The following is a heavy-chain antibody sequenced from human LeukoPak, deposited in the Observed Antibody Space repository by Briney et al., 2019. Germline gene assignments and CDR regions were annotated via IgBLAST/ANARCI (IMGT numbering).Heavy chain of an antibody. CDR3: ARVRSGWYEDY. CDR1: GLTFSSYS. J-gene: IGHJ4*02. CDR2: ISSSSSYI. Sequence: GESLKISCAASGLTFSSYSMNWVREAPGKGLEWFSSISSSSSYIYYADSVKGRFTISRDNAKNSLYLQMNSLRAEDTAVYYCARVRSGWYEDYWGQGTLVTVSS. D-gene: IGHD6-19*01. V-gene: IGHV3-21*01.